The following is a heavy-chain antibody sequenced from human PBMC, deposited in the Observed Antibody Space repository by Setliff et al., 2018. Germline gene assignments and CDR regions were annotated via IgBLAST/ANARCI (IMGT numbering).Heavy chain of an antibody. CDR3: AKDRDNRWHNFDS. D-gene: IGHD1-1*01. J-gene: IGHJ4*01. V-gene: IGHV3-15*01. CDR1: GFTFSNAW. CDR2: IKREVDGGTT. Sequence: GGSLRLSCIASGFTFSNAWMSWVRQAPGKGLECVGRIKREVDGGTTDYAAPVKGRFSISRDDSKNTLYLQMNNLKTEDTAVYYCAKDRDNRWHNFDSWGHGVLVTVSS.